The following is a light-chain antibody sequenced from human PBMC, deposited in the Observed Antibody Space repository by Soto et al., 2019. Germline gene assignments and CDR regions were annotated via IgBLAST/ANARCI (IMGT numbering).Light chain of an antibody. Sequence: QSVLTQPPSASGTPGQRVTISCSGSSSNIGSNYVYWFQQLPGTAPKVLIDRNNQRPSGVPDRFSGSKSGTSASLAISGLRAEDEDDYYCAAWDDSLRGLVFGGGTKLTVL. CDR3: AAWDDSLRGLV. CDR2: RNN. V-gene: IGLV1-47*01. J-gene: IGLJ2*01. CDR1: SSNIGSNY.